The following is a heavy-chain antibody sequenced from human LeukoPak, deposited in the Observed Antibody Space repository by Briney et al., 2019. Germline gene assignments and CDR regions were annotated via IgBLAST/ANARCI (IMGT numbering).Heavy chain of an antibody. Sequence: GGSLRLSCAASGFTFSSYAMSWVRQAPGKGLEWVSTMSTNGAATYYADSVKGRFTISRDNSKNTLYLQMNSLRADDTAVYYCAKSLGGTRSYYYYYMDVWGKGTTVTVSS. V-gene: IGHV3-23*01. CDR2: MSTNGAAT. J-gene: IGHJ6*03. CDR3: AKSLGGTRSYYYYYMDV. CDR1: GFTFSSYA. D-gene: IGHD3-16*01.